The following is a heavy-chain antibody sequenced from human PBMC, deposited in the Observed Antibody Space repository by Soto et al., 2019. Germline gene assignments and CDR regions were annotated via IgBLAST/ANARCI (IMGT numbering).Heavy chain of an antibody. Sequence: QLQLQESGPGLVKPSETLSLRCSVSGGSTTNSNYYWGWIRQPPGRGLEWLGSIDYYGNTYYNPSVRSRVTVFIDPSKSQSSVELTSVTAADTAVYYCVRGGKYRQQETYFFDYWGQGALVTVSS. CDR1: GGSTTNSNYY. CDR3: VRGGKYRQQETYFFDY. J-gene: IGHJ4*02. CDR2: IDYYGNT. D-gene: IGHD6-6*01. V-gene: IGHV4-39*01.